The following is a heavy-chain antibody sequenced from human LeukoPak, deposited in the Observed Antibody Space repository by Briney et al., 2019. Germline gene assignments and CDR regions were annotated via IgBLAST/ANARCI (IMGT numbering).Heavy chain of an antibody. CDR1: GGSISSGGYY. CDR3: ARGGGYCSSTSCSQAYIDY. D-gene: IGHD2-2*01. V-gene: IGHV4-31*11. Sequence: PSGTLSLTCAVSGGSISSGGYYWSWIRQHPGKGLEWIGYIYYSGSTYYNPSLKSRVTISVDTSKNQFSLKLSSVTAADTAVYYCARGGGYCSSTSCSQAYIDYWGQGTLVTVSS. J-gene: IGHJ4*02. CDR2: IYYSGST.